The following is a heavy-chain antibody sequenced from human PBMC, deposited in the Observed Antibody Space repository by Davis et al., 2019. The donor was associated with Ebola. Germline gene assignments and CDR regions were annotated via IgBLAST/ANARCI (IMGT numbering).Heavy chain of an antibody. CDR2: IITFFGTT. D-gene: IGHD6-25*01. J-gene: IGHJ4*02. CDR3: ARAKSGWYYDY. Sequence: SVKVSCKAPGGTLITYAISWVRQAPGQGLEWMGGIITFFGTTNYAQRFQGRVTITADESTSTAYMELSGLRSEDTAVYYCARAKSGWYYDYWGQGTLVTVSS. V-gene: IGHV1-69*13. CDR1: GGTLITYA.